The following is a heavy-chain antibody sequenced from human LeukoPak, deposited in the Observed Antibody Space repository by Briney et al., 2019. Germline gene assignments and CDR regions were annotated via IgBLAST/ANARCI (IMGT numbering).Heavy chain of an antibody. CDR2: INPNSGGT. D-gene: IGHD6-13*01. Sequence: ASVKVSCKASGYTFTGYYMHWARQAPGQGLEWMGWINPNSGGTNYAQKFQGRVTMTRDTSISTAYMEMSRLRSDDTAVYYCARDLYGSSSWPNFDYWGQGTLVTVSS. CDR3: ARDLYGSSSWPNFDY. J-gene: IGHJ4*02. CDR1: GYTFTGYY. V-gene: IGHV1-2*02.